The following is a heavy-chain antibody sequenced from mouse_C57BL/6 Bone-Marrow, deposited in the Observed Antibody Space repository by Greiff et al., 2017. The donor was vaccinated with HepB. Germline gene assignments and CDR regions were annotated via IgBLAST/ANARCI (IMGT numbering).Heavy chain of an antibody. Sequence: VKLMESGAELVKPGASVKLSCKASGYTFINYDINWVRQRPEQGLEWIGWIFPGDSSTKYNEKFKGKATLTTDKSSSTAYMQLSRLTSEDSAVYFCARSPAYGSSWYFDVWGAGTTVTVSS. J-gene: IGHJ1*01. D-gene: IGHD1-1*01. CDR1: GYTFINYD. V-gene: IGHV1-85*01. CDR3: ARSPAYGSSWYFDV. CDR2: IFPGDSST.